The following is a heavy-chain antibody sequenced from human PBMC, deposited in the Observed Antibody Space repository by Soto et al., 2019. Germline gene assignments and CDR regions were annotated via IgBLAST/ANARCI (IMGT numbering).Heavy chain of an antibody. CDR3: ARLRGSYSWYFDY. J-gene: IGHJ4*02. CDR1: GFTFHNAW. V-gene: IGHV3-30*03. CDR2: ISYDGKNK. Sequence: GGSLRLSCAASGFTFHNAWMSWVRQAPGKGLEWVAGISYDGKNKYYADSMKGRFTISRDNSKNTLDLQMNSLRIEDTAVYYCARLRGSYSWYFDYWGQGTLVTVSS. D-gene: IGHD1-26*01.